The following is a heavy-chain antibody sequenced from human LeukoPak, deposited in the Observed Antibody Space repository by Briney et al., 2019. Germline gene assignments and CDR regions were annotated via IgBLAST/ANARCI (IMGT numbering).Heavy chain of an antibody. D-gene: IGHD4-17*01. J-gene: IGHJ5*02. CDR2: IHYSGST. CDR1: GGSVSSGDYY. V-gene: IGHV4-30-4*01. CDR3: ARNGDDDR. Sequence: PSETLSLTCTVSGGSVSSGDYYWSWIRQPPGKGLEWIGYIHYSGSTYYNPSLKSRVSISLDMSRNQFSLKLSSVTAADTAVYYCARNGDDDRRGQGTLVTVSS.